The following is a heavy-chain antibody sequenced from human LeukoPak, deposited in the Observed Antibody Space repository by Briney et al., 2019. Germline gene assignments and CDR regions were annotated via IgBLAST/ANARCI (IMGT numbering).Heavy chain of an antibody. CDR3: ANRRDGYIHFDY. CDR1: GGTFSSYT. D-gene: IGHD5-24*01. V-gene: IGHV1-69*02. J-gene: IGHJ4*02. Sequence: ASVKVSCKASGGTFSSYTISWVRQAPGQGLELRGRIIPILGIANYAQKFQGRVTITADKSTSTAYMELSSLRSEDTAVYYCANRRDGYIHFDYWGQGTLVTVSS. CDR2: IIPILGIA.